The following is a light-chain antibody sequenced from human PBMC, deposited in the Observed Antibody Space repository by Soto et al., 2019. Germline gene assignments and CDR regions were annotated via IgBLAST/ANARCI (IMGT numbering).Light chain of an antibody. CDR1: QRVSSGY. V-gene: IGKV3-20*01. J-gene: IGKJ1*01. Sequence: EIVLTQSPGTLSLSPGERATLSCRASQRVSSGYLGWYQQRPGQAPRLLLYGASNRAAGIPDRFSGRGSGTDFTLTISRLEPEDFAVYYCQQYGSSGTFGQGTKVDIK. CDR3: QQYGSSGT. CDR2: GAS.